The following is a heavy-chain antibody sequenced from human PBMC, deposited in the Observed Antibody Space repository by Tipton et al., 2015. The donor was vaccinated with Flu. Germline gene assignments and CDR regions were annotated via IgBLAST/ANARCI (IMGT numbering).Heavy chain of an antibody. D-gene: IGHD6-13*01. Sequence: VQLVQSGGGVVQPGRSLRLSCAASGFTFDDFAMSWIRQSPGKGLEWVCGLSWNSDYIAYADSVRGRFTISRDNAKNALYVEMSSLRPEDAALYYCAKGSSGALAATGTCDLWGQGTLVTVSS. CDR1: GFTFDDFA. CDR2: LSWNSDYI. J-gene: IGHJ5*02. V-gene: IGHV3-9*01. CDR3: AKGSSGALAATGTCDL.